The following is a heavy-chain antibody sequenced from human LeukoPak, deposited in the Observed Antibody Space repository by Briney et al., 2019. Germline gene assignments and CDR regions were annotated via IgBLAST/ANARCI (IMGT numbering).Heavy chain of an antibody. CDR1: GFTFSSYG. J-gene: IGHJ4*02. CDR3: ARDNRGGYGYGRFDY. D-gene: IGHD5-18*01. Sequence: GRSLRLSCAASGFTFSSYGMHWVRQAPGKGLEWVAVIWYDGSNKYYADSVKGRFTIFRDNSKNTLYLQMNSLRAEDTAVYYCARDNRGGYGYGRFDYWGQGTLVTVSS. CDR2: IWYDGSNK. V-gene: IGHV3-33*01.